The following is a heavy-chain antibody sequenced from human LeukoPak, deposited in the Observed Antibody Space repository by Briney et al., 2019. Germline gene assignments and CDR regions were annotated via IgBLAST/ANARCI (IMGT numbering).Heavy chain of an antibody. J-gene: IGHJ6*03. Sequence: GGSLRLSCAASGFTFSSYGMHWVRQAPGKGLEWVAFIRYDGSNKYYADSVKGRFTISRDNSKNTLYLQMNSLRAEDTAVYYCAKDFFDWLGYYYYYMDVWGKGTTVTISS. CDR3: AKDFFDWLGYYYYYMDV. V-gene: IGHV3-30*02. CDR1: GFTFSSYG. CDR2: IRYDGSNK. D-gene: IGHD3-9*01.